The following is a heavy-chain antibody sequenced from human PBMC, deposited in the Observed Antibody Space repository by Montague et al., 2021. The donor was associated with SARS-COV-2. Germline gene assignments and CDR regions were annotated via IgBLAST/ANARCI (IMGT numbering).Heavy chain of an antibody. CDR3: ARAAHDYGDYDY. D-gene: IGHD4-17*01. CDR2: ISSSSSTYI. CDR1: GFTFSRYS. J-gene: IGHJ4*02. V-gene: IGHV3-21*01. Sequence: SLRLSCSASGFTFSRYSMNWVRQAPGKGLEWVSAISSSSSTYILXADSVKGRFTISRDNAKNSLYLQMNSLRAEDTAVYYCARAAHDYGDYDYWGQGTLVTVSS.